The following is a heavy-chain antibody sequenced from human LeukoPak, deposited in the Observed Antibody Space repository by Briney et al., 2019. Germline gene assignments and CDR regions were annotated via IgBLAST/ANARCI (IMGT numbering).Heavy chain of an antibody. V-gene: IGHV3-7*01. D-gene: IGHD2-2*01. CDR2: IKQDGSEK. CDR3: ARDRGVYCSSTSCARGYMDI. J-gene: IGHJ6*03. CDR1: GFTFSTYW. Sequence: GGSPRLSCAASGFTFSTYWMSWVRQAPGKGLEWVANIKQDGSEKYYVDSVKGRFTISRDNAKNSLYLQMNSLRAKDTAVYYCARDRGVYCSSTSCARGYMDIWGKGTTVTVSS.